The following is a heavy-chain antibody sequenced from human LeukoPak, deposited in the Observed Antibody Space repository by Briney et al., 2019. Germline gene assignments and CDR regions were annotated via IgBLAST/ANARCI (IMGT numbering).Heavy chain of an antibody. V-gene: IGHV3-23*01. CDR2: ISGSGDNT. D-gene: IGHD3/OR15-3a*01. CDR1: GFTFTNYA. Sequence: PGGSLRLSCAVSGFTFTNYAMSWVRQAPGKGLECASSISGSGDNTYYADSVKGRFTISRDNSKNTLFLQMNSLRAEDTAVYYCAKDWTGTKPFDLWGRGTLVTVSS. CDR3: AKDWTGTKPFDL. J-gene: IGHJ2*01.